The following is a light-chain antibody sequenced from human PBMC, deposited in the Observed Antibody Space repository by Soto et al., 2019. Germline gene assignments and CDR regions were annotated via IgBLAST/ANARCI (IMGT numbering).Light chain of an antibody. CDR2: GVS. V-gene: IGKV3-20*01. J-gene: IGKJ1*01. Sequence: EIVLTQSPGTLSLSPGERATLSCRASQSVSGSSLAWYQQKPGQAPRLLIFGVSTRATGVPDRFSGSGSGTDFTLTIRRLEPEDFVVYYCQQYGTSPQTFGQGTKVEIK. CDR3: QQYGTSPQT. CDR1: QSVSGSS.